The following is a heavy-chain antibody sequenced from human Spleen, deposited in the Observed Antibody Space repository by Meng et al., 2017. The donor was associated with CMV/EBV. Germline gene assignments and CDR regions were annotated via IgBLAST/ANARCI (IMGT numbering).Heavy chain of an antibody. CDR1: GFTISNAW. CDR3: TTDQLLGPNY. J-gene: IGHJ4*02. Sequence: SCAASGFTISNAWMSWVRQAPGKGLEWVGRIKSKTDGGTTDYAAPVKGRFTISRDDSKNTLYLQMNSLKTEDTAVYYCTTDQLLGPNYWGQGTLVTVSS. D-gene: IGHD6-6*01. CDR2: IKSKTDGGTT. V-gene: IGHV3-15*01.